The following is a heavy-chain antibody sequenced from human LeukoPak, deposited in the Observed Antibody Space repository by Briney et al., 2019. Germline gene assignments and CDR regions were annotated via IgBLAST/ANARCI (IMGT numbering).Heavy chain of an antibody. CDR2: IKSKTDGGTT. V-gene: IGHV3-15*01. Sequence: GGSLRLSCEVSQFTFTNAWMSWVRQAPGTGLEWVGRIKSKTDGGTTDYAAPVEGRFSISRDDSKNTLYLQMNSLRTEDTAVYYCATSRFSDCSGSYYRSFDYWGQGTLVTVSS. CDR1: QFTFTNAW. CDR3: ATSRFSDCSGSYYRSFDY. J-gene: IGHJ4*02. D-gene: IGHD3-22*01.